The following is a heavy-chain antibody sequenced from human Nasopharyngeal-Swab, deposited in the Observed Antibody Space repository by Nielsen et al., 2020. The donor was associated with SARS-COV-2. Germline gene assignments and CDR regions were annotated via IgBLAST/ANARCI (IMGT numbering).Heavy chain of an antibody. V-gene: IGHV4-30-2*04. Sequence: WIRQPPGKGLEWIGYIYHSGSTYYNPSLKSRVTISVDTSKNQFSLKLSSVTAADTAVYYCARMYYDFWSGYYEVYNWFDPWGQGTLVTVSS. J-gene: IGHJ5*02. CDR3: ARMYYDFWSGYYEVYNWFDP. CDR2: IYHSGST. D-gene: IGHD3-3*01.